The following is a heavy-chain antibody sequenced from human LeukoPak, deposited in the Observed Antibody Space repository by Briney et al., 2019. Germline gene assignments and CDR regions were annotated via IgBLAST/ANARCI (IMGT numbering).Heavy chain of an antibody. CDR2: ISGSGGST. D-gene: IGHD5-12*01. Sequence: PGGSLGLSCAASGFTFSSYAMSWVRQAPGKGLEWVSAISGSGGSTYYADSVKGRFTISRDNSKNTLYLQMNSLRAEDTAVYYCARASLVATMPQQFDYWGQGTLVTVSS. CDR1: GFTFSSYA. V-gene: IGHV3-23*01. CDR3: ARASLVATMPQQFDY. J-gene: IGHJ4*02.